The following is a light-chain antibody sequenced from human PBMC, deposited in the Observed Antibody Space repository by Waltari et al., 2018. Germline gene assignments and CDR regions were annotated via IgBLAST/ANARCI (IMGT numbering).Light chain of an antibody. CDR3: SSYTSTWV. CDR2: DVS. CDR1: SSAFAVFNY. V-gene: IGLV2-14*01. J-gene: IGLJ3*02. Sequence: QSALTQSASVSGSPGQSITISCTGTSSAFAVFNYVAWYQQHPGKAPQLMIYDVSKRPAGVSNRFSGSKSGNTSSLTISGLQAEDEADYYCSSYTSTWVFGGGTKLTVL.